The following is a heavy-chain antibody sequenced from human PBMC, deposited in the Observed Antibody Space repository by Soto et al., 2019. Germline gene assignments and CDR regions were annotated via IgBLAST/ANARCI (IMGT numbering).Heavy chain of an antibody. CDR2: LHYSGTT. J-gene: IGHJ4*02. D-gene: IGHD5-12*01. Sequence: QVQLEESGPGLVKPSETLSLTCNVSGGSISGYYWSWIRQSAGKGLEWIGRLHYSGTTAYSPSLRSRVTMSVDTSKNQFFLKVTSVTAADTAVYYCVGVGAVATNGGYFDYWGQGALVIVSA. CDR3: VGVGAVATNGGYFDY. V-gene: IGHV4-4*07. CDR1: GGSISGYY.